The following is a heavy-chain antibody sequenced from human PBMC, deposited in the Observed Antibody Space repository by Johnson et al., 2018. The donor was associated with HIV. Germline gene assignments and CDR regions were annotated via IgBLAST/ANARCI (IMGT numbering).Heavy chain of an antibody. CDR1: GFTFSSNY. D-gene: IGHD3-22*01. V-gene: IGHV3-66*01. Sequence: VQLVESGGGLVQPGGSLRLSCAASGFTFSSNYMSWVRQAPGKGLEWVSVIYSGGSTYYADSVKGRFTISRDNSKNTLYLQMNSLRAEDTALYYCAKDLALSGYLDAFDIWGQGTMVTVSS. J-gene: IGHJ3*02. CDR2: IYSGGST. CDR3: AKDLALSGYLDAFDI.